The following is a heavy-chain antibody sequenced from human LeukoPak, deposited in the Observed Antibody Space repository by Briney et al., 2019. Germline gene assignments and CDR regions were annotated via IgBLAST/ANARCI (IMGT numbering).Heavy chain of an antibody. Sequence: PGGSLRLSCAASGFTFSSYWMSWVRQAPGKGLEWVANIKQDGSEKYYVDSVKGRFTISRDNAKSSLYLQMNSLRAEDTAVYYCAREGGYCSGGSCFVDYWGQGTLVTVSS. CDR2: IKQDGSEK. J-gene: IGHJ4*02. CDR1: GFTFSSYW. CDR3: AREGGYCSGGSCFVDY. D-gene: IGHD2-15*01. V-gene: IGHV3-7*03.